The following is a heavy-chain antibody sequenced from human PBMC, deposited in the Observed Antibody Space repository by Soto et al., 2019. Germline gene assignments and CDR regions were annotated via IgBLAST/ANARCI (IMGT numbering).Heavy chain of an antibody. Sequence: PSETLSLTCTVSGDCVSSNDYSWGWVRQSPGKGLEWIGAIYSHDDTHYNPSLLSRVTISVDTSKNEFSLRLNSVTAADTAVYYCVRLNGYCVSTKCRGYYGMDVWGQGTTVTVSS. CDR3: VRLNGYCVSTKCRGYYGMDV. CDR2: IYSHDDT. J-gene: IGHJ6*02. D-gene: IGHD2-2*03. CDR1: GDCVSSNDYS. V-gene: IGHV4-39*01.